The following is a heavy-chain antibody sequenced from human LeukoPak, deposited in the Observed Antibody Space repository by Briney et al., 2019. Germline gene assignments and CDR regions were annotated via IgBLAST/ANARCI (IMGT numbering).Heavy chain of an antibody. V-gene: IGHV4-34*01. CDR2: INHSGST. J-gene: IGHJ6*03. CDR1: GGSFSGYY. Sequence: SETLSLTCAVYGGSFSGYYWSWIRQPPGKGLEWIGEINHSGSTNYNPSLKSRVTISVDTSKNQFFLKLSSVPAADTAVYYCARGFSFWSGHYYYYYYMDIWGKGTTVTVSS. CDR3: ARGFSFWSGHYYYYYYMDI. D-gene: IGHD3-3*01.